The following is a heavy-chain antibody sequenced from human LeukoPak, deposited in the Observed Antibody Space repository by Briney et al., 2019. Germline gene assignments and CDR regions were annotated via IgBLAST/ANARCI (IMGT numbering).Heavy chain of an antibody. Sequence: PSETLSLTCTVSGGSISGYYWSWIRQPPGKGLEWIGYIYYSGSTNYNPSLKSRVTISVDTAKNQFSLKLTSVTAADTAVYYCARVGDYGTYYYGMDVWGQGTTVTVSS. CDR2: IYYSGST. D-gene: IGHD4-17*01. J-gene: IGHJ6*02. V-gene: IGHV4-59*01. CDR1: GGSISGYY. CDR3: ARVGDYGTYYYGMDV.